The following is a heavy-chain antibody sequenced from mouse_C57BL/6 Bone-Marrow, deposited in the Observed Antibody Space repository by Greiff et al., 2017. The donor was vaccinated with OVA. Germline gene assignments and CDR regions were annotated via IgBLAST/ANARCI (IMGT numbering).Heavy chain of an antibody. J-gene: IGHJ4*01. D-gene: IGHD2-10*01. V-gene: IGHV1-64*01. CDR3: ARKRRVLPMDY. CDR2: IHPNSGST. Sequence: QVQLQQPGAELVKPGASVKLSCKASGYTFTSYWMHWVKQRPGQGLEWIGMIHPNSGSTNYNEKFKSKATLTVDKSSSTAYMQLSSRTSEDSAVYYCARKRRVLPMDYWGQGTSVTVSS. CDR1: GYTFTSYW.